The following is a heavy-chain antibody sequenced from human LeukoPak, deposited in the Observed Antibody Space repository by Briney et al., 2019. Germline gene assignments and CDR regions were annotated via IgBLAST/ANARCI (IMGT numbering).Heavy chain of an antibody. J-gene: IGHJ4*02. D-gene: IGHD4-17*01. CDR1: GDSVSSNSAA. V-gene: IGHV6-1*01. Sequence: SQTLSLTCAISGDSVSSNSAAWTWIRQSPSRGLEWLGRTYYRSKWYNDYAVSVKSRITINPDTSKNQFSLKLSSVTAADTAVYYCARGRGYGEPDYFDYWGQGTLVTVSS. CDR2: TYYRSKWYN. CDR3: ARGRGYGEPDYFDY.